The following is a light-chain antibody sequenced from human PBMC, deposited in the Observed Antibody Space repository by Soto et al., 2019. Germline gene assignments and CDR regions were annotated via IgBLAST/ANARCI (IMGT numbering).Light chain of an antibody. Sequence: QSVLTQPPSASGTPGQRVTISCPGSSSNIGSNTVNWYQQLPGTAPKLLIYSNNQRPSGVPDRFSGSKSGTSAPLAISGLQSEDEADYYCAAWDDSLNGYVFGTGTKVTVL. CDR3: AAWDDSLNGYV. CDR2: SNN. J-gene: IGLJ1*01. V-gene: IGLV1-44*01. CDR1: SSNIGSNT.